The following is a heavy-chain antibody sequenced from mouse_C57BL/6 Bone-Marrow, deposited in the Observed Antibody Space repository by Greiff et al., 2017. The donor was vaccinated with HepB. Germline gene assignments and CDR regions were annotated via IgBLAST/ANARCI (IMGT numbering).Heavy chain of an antibody. CDR2: IDPEDGDT. Sequence: VQLQQSGAELVKPGASVKLSCTASGFNIKDYYMHWVKQRTEQGLEWIGSIDPEDGDTKYAPKFQGKATITADTSSNTAYLQLSSLTSEDTAVYYCARSITTVVAPGYWGQGTTLTVSS. J-gene: IGHJ2*01. CDR1: GFNIKDYY. CDR3: ARSITTVVAPGY. V-gene: IGHV14-2*01. D-gene: IGHD1-1*01.